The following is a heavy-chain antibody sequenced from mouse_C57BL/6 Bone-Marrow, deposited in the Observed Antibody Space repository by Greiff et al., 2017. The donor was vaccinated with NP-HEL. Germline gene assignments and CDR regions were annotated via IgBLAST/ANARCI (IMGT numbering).Heavy chain of an antibody. CDR3: ARDSPFYYGSAY. V-gene: IGHV5-4*01. CDR2: ISDGGSYT. CDR1: GFTFSSYA. J-gene: IGHJ3*01. Sequence: EVKLMESGGGLVKPGGSLKLSCAASGFTFSSYAMSWVRQTPEKRLEWVATISDGGSYTYYPDNVKGRFPISRDNAKNNLYLQMSHLKSEDTAMYYCARDSPFYYGSAYWGQGTLVTVSA. D-gene: IGHD1-1*01.